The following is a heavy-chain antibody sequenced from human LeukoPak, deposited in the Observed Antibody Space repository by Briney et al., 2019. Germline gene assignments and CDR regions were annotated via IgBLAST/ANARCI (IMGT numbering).Heavy chain of an antibody. CDR2: IYHSGST. D-gene: IGHD6-19*01. CDR3: ASPGIAVAGTEN. J-gene: IGHJ4*02. Sequence: SETLSLTCTVSGYSISSGYYWARIRQPPGKGLEWIGSIYHSGSTYYNPSLKSRVTISVDTSKNQFSLKLSSVTAADTAVYYCASPGIAVAGTENWGQGTLVTVSS. CDR1: GYSISSGYY. V-gene: IGHV4-38-2*02.